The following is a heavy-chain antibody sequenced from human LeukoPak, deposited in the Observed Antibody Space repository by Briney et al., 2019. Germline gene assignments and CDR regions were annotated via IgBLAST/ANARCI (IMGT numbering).Heavy chain of an antibody. Sequence: PSETLSLACTVYGRSISSGSDYRSWIRRPAGKGQEWIGGIYTSGSTNYNPSRKSRLTISVDTSKTQFSLKLSSVTAADTGVYYCARGPRYSYTFDYWGQGTLVTVSS. CDR1: GRSISSGSDY. D-gene: IGHD5-18*01. V-gene: IGHV4-61*02. CDR2: IYTSGST. J-gene: IGHJ4*02. CDR3: ARGPRYSYTFDY.